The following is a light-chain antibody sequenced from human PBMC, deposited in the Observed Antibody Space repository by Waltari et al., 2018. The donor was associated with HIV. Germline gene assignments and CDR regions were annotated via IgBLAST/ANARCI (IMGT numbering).Light chain of an antibody. CDR2: EVS. CDR3: CAYAGSTTYVI. V-gene: IGLV2-23*02. CDR1: SSDVWGYTL. J-gene: IGLJ2*01. Sequence: QSALTQPASVSGSPGQSITISCTGTSSDVWGYTLVSWYQQHPGKAPKRMIYEVSKRPSGVSNRCTGSKSGNTASLTIAGLQAEDEADYYCCAYAGSTTYVIFGGGTKLTVL.